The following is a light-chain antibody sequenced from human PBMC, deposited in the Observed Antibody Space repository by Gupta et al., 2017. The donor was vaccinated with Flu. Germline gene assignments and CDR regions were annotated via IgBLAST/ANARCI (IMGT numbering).Light chain of an antibody. CDR3: AAWDDRLGGQGV. J-gene: IGLJ3*02. V-gene: IGLV1-47*01. Sequence: QSVLTQPPSASGTPGQRVTISCSGSSSNIGSNYVYWYQQFPGTAPKLLIYRNNQRPSGVPDRFSGSKSGTSASLAISGLRSDDEADYYCAAWDDRLGGQGVFGGGTKPTVL. CDR2: RNN. CDR1: SSNIGSNY.